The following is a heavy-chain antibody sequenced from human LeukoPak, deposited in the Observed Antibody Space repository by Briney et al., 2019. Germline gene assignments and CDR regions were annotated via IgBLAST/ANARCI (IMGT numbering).Heavy chain of an antibody. V-gene: IGHV3-23*01. CDR1: GFTFSSYG. J-gene: IGHJ4*02. Sequence: PGGSLRLSCAASGFTFSSYGMHWVRQAPGEGLEWVSVISGGGETSYYADSVKGRFTISRDNSKNTIYLQMNSLGAEDTAVYYCVKGLRSYGYSLFDYWGQGSLVTVSS. D-gene: IGHD5-18*01. CDR2: ISGGGETS. CDR3: VKGLRSYGYSLFDY.